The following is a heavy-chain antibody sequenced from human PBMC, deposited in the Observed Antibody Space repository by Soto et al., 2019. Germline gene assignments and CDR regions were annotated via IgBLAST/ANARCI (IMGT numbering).Heavy chain of an antibody. Sequence: LSLTCAASGFTFSSYSMNWVRQAPGKGLEWVSSISSSSSYIYYADSVKGRFTISRDNAKNSLYLQMNSLRAEDTAVYYCARDIDRLMNTGYWGQGTLVTVSS. CDR3: ARDIDRLMNTGY. J-gene: IGHJ4*02. CDR1: GFTFSSYS. V-gene: IGHV3-21*01. D-gene: IGHD2-8*01. CDR2: ISSSSSYI.